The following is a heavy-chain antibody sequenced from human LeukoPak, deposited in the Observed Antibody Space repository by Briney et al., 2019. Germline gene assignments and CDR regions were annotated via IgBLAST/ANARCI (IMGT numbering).Heavy chain of an antibody. V-gene: IGHV3-23*01. J-gene: IGHJ4*02. Sequence: PGGSLRLSCAASGFTFSSYAMSWVRQAPGKGLEWVSAISGSGGGTYYADSVKGRFTISRDNSKNTLYLQMNRLRAEDTAVYYCAKADSSGYYFEYWGQGTLVTVSS. D-gene: IGHD3-22*01. CDR3: AKADSSGYYFEY. CDR2: ISGSGGGT. CDR1: GFTFSSYA.